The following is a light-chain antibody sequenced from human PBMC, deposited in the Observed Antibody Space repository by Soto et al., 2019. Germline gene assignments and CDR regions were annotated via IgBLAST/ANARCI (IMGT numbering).Light chain of an antibody. CDR2: SAS. CDR1: QSAFSSY. J-gene: IGKJ1*01. V-gene: IGKV3-20*01. CDR3: QQYGSSPWT. Sequence: ETVLTQSPGTLSLSPGERATLSCRASQSAFSSYLAWFQKKPGQAPRLLIYSASSRATGVPDRFSGSGSGTDFALPSRRLEPEDFAVDSCQQYGSSPWTLGQGTKVEI.